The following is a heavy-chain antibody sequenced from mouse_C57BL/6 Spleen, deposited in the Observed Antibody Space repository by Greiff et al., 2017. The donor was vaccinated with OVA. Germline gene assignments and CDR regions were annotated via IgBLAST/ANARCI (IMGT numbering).Heavy chain of an antibody. CDR1: GYTFTSYW. J-gene: IGHJ1*03. D-gene: IGHD2-2*01. CDR2: IHPNSGST. V-gene: IGHV1-64*01. CDR3: ARWQSTMVTTDWYFDV. Sequence: QVQLQQPGAELVKPGASVKLSCKASGYTFTSYWMHWVKQRPGQGLEWIGMIHPNSGSTNYNEKFKSKATLTVDKSSSTAYMQLSSLTSEDSAVYYCARWQSTMVTTDWYFDVWGTGTTVTVSS.